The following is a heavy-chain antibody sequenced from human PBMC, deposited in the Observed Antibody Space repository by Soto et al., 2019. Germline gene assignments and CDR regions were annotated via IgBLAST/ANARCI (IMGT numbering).Heavy chain of an antibody. V-gene: IGHV3-33*01. CDR3: ARVLNYYDSSGYSDAFDI. D-gene: IGHD3-22*01. CDR2: IWYDGSNK. Sequence: PGESLKISCAASGFTFSSYGMHWVRQAPGKGLEWVAVIWYDGSNKYYADSVKGRFTISRDNSKNTLYLQMNSLRAEDTAVYYCARVLNYYDSSGYSDAFDIWGQGTMVTVSS. CDR1: GFTFSSYG. J-gene: IGHJ3*02.